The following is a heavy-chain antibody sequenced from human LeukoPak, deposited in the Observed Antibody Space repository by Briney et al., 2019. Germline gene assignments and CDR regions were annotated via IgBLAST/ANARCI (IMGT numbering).Heavy chain of an antibody. CDR1: GGSFSGYY. V-gene: IGHV4-34*01. Sequence: SETLSLTCAVYGGSFSGYYWSWIRQPPGKGREWIGEINHSGSTNYNPSLKSRVTISVDTSKNQFSLKLSSVTAADTAVYYCAREYSSGWPGFDYWGQGTLVTVSS. D-gene: IGHD6-19*01. CDR3: AREYSSGWPGFDY. CDR2: INHSGST. J-gene: IGHJ4*02.